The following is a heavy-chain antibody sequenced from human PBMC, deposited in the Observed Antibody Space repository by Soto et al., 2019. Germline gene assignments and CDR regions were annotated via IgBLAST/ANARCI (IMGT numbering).Heavy chain of an antibody. Sequence: QVQLVQSGAEVKKPGSSVKVSCKASGGTFSSYAISWVRQAPGQGLEWMGGIIPIFGTANYAQKFQGRVTITADISTSTAYMELSSLRSEDTAVYYCATRFTVTTRYYYYGMDVWGQGTTVTVSS. D-gene: IGHD4-17*01. CDR2: IIPIFGTA. V-gene: IGHV1-69*06. CDR1: GGTFSSYA. J-gene: IGHJ6*02. CDR3: ATRFTVTTRYYYYGMDV.